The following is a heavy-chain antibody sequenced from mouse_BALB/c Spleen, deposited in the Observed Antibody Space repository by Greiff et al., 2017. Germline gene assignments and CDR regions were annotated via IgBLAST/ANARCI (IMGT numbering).Heavy chain of an antibody. Sequence: EVKLQESGPGLVKPSQSLSLTCTVTGYSITSDYAWNWIRQFPGNKLEWMGYISYSGSTSYNPSLKSRISITRDTSKNQFFLQLNSVTTEDTATYYCARLATTFDYWGQGTTLTVSS. CDR2: ISYSGST. CDR1: GYSITSDYA. CDR3: ARLATTFDY. J-gene: IGHJ2*01. V-gene: IGHV3-2*02. D-gene: IGHD2-3*01.